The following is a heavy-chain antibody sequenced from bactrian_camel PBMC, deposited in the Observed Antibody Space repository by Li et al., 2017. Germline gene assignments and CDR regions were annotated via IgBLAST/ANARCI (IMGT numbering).Heavy chain of an antibody. CDR2: VYIGGDNT. D-gene: IGHD3*01. CDR3: AAGTRIIVGDYCDGITD. V-gene: IGHV3S1*01. Sequence: GGNLTLSCLASGYRSMNCIGWFRQAPGKEREGIAAVYIGGDNTYVADSVKGRFTVSRDNAKNIIYLQMSSLTPDDTAMYYCAAGTRIIVGDYCDGITDWGQGTQVTVS. J-gene: IGHJ4*01. CDR1: GYRSMNC.